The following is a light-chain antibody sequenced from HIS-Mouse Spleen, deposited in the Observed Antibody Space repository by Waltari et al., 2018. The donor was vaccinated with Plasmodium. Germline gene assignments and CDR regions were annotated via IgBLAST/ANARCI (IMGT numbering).Light chain of an antibody. CDR3: QQYNNWPFT. J-gene: IGKJ3*01. V-gene: IGKV3-15*01. CDR1: QSVSSN. Sequence: EIVMTQSPATLSVSPGERATLSCRASQSVSSNLAWYQQKTGQAPRLRINRASTRATCIPARFSGSGSGTEFTLTISSLQSEDFAVYYCQQYNNWPFTFGPGTKVDIK. CDR2: RAS.